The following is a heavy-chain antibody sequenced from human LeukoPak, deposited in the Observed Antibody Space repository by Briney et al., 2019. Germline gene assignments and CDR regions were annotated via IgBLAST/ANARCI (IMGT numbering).Heavy chain of an antibody. Sequence: PSQTLSLTCAVSGGSISSGGYSWSWIQQPPGKGLEWIGYIYHSGSTYYNPSLKSRVTISVDRSKNQFSLKLSSVTAADTAVYYCARGCGGDCYSGFLGFDYWGQGTLVTVSS. J-gene: IGHJ4*02. CDR1: GGSISSGGYS. V-gene: IGHV4-30-2*01. CDR2: IYHSGST. CDR3: ARGCGGDCYSGFLGFDY. D-gene: IGHD2-21*02.